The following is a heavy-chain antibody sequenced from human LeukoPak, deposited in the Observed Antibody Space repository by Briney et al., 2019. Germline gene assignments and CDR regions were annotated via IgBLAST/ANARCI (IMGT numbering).Heavy chain of an antibody. CDR2: ISGSGGST. D-gene: IGHD1-14*01. Sequence: GGSLRPSYAASGFTSRGYAMSWLRQSPGKGQEWVSAISGSGGSTYYADSVKGRITISRDNSNNTLSLQMNSMRAEDTAVYYCAKAPPDQYYYYYGMDVWGQGTTVTVSS. V-gene: IGHV3-23*01. CDR1: GFTSRGYA. J-gene: IGHJ6*02. CDR3: AKAPPDQYYYYYGMDV.